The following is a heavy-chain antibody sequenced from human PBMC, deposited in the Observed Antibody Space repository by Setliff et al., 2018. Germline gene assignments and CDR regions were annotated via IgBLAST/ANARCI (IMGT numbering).Heavy chain of an antibody. V-gene: IGHV1-3*01. J-gene: IGHJ5*02. Sequence: ASVKVSCKASGYTFTNYAMHWVRQAPGKRLEWLGWISGGNGNTKYSQKFQGRVTITRDTSASTGYMELSSLRSEDTAVYYCARLQAIFGVFKDGDWFDPWGQGTLVTVSS. CDR1: GYTFTNYA. D-gene: IGHD3-3*01. CDR3: ARLQAIFGVFKDGDWFDP. CDR2: ISGGNGNT.